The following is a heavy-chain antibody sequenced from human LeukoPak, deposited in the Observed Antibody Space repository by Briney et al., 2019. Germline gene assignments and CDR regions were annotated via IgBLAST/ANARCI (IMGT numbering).Heavy chain of an antibody. D-gene: IGHD3-22*01. J-gene: IGHJ4*02. CDR2: INAGNGNT. Sequence: GASVTVSCTASGYTFTRYAMHWVRQAPGQRLEWMGWINAGNGNTKYSQKFQGRVTITRDTSANTAYMELSSLRSEDTAVYYCTRGYYDSSGYWILHFDYWGQGTQVTVSS. CDR1: GYTFTRYA. CDR3: TRGYYDSSGYWILHFDY. V-gene: IGHV1-3*01.